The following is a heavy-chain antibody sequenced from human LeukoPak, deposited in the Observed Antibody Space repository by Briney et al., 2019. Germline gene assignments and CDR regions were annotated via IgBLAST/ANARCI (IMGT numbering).Heavy chain of an antibody. J-gene: IGHJ4*01. Sequence: SDTLSLTCSVSGGSLSRYYGSCIRQPPGRGLEWIGNLYCPGSTNHHPSLTRPVTISVDTSKSLLSLKLSSVTAADTAVYYCARGINGAKWLVPYYFDYWGHGTLVTVSS. D-gene: IGHD6-19*01. CDR2: LYCPGST. CDR3: ARGINGAKWLVPYYFDY. V-gene: IGHV4-4*08. CDR1: GGSLSRYY.